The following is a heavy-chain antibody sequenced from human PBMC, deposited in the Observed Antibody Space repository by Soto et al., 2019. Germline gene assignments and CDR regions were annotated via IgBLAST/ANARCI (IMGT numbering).Heavy chain of an antibody. CDR2: INHSGST. CDR3: ARGGGISPTFGY. D-gene: IGHD3-16*01. V-gene: IGHV4-34*01. Sequence: QVQLQQWGAGLLKPSETLSLTCAVYGGSFSGYYWSWIRQPPGKGLEWIGEINHSGSTNYNPSLKSRVTISVDTSKNQFSLKLSSVTAAETAVYYCARGGGISPTFGYWGQGTLVTVSS. J-gene: IGHJ4*02. CDR1: GGSFSGYY.